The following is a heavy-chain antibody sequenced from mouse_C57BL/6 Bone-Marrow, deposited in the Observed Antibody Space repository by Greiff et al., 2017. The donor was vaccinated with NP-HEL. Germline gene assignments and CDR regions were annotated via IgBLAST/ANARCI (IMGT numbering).Heavy chain of an antibody. CDR1: GFNIKDDY. CDR2: IDPENGDT. V-gene: IGHV14-4*01. J-gene: IGHJ2*01. CDR3: TTRYYGSGGDY. D-gene: IGHD1-1*01. Sequence: EVQLQQSGAELVRPGASVKLSCTASGFNIKDDYMHWVKQRPEQGLEWIGWIDPENGDTEYASKFQGKATITADTSSNTAYLQLSSLTSEDTAVYYCTTRYYGSGGDYWGQGTTLTVSS.